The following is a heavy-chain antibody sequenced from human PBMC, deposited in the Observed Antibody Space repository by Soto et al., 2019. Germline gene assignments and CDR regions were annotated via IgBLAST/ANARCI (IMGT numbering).Heavy chain of an antibody. J-gene: IGHJ4*02. V-gene: IGHV3-33*01. D-gene: IGHD2-2*03. CDR3: ASEFDGSGRYFDY. CDR1: GFFFSTYG. Sequence: GGSLRLSCAASGFFFSTYGMNWVRQAPGKGLEWVALIWSHGNAERYADSVRGRFTISRDNSKNTLYLQMNSLRAEDTAVYYCASEFDGSGRYFDYWGQGTLVTVSS. CDR2: IWSHGNAE.